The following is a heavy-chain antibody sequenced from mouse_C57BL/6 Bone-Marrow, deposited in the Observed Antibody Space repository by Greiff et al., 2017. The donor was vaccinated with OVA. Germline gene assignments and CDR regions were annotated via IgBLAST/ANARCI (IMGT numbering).Heavy chain of an antibody. J-gene: IGHJ3*01. CDR2: INPSSGYT. CDR3: AREGLYGSSYVNGLFAY. D-gene: IGHD1-1*01. V-gene: IGHV1-7*01. Sequence: VQLQESGAELAKPGASVKLSCKASGYTFTSYWMHWVKQRPGQGLEWIGYINPSSGYTKYNQKFKDKATVTADKSSSTAYMQLSSLTYEDSAVYYCAREGLYGSSYVNGLFAYWGQGTLVTVSA. CDR1: GYTFTSYW.